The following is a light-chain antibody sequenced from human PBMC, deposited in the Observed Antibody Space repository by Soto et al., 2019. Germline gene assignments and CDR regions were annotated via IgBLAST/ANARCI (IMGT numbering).Light chain of an antibody. J-gene: IGLJ1*01. Sequence: QSALTQPASVSGSPGQSITISCTGTSSDVGGYNYVSWYQQHPGKAPKLMIYDVSNRPSGVSNRFSGSKSGNTASLTISGLQAEDEADYYCSSYKRSSTLHVFGTGTKLTVL. V-gene: IGLV2-14*03. CDR2: DVS. CDR3: SSYKRSSTLHV. CDR1: SSDVGGYNY.